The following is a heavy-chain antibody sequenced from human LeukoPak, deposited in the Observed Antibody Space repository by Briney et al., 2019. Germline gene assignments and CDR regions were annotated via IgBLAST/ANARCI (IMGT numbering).Heavy chain of an antibody. CDR2: INPSGGST. Sequence: ASVKVSCKASGYTFTSYYMHWVRQAPGQGLEWMGIINPSGGSTSYAQKFQGRVTMTRDMSTSTVYMELSSLRSEDTAVYYCARDNFWSEYYDSSGFDYWGQGTLVTVSS. CDR1: GYTFTSYY. J-gene: IGHJ4*02. D-gene: IGHD3-22*01. V-gene: IGHV1-46*01. CDR3: ARDNFWSEYYDSSGFDY.